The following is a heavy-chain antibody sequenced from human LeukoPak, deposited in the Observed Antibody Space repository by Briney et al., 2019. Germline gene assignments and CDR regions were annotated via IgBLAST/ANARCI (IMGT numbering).Heavy chain of an antibody. Sequence: PGGSLRLSRAASGFTFSSYGMHWVRQAPGEGLEWVAVIWYDGSNKYYADSVKGRFTISRDNSKNTLYLQMNSLGAEDTAVYYCARGSSPAKPFDYWGQGTLVTVSS. CDR3: ARGSSPAKPFDY. CDR1: GFTFSSYG. V-gene: IGHV3-33*01. CDR2: IWYDGSNK. J-gene: IGHJ4*02.